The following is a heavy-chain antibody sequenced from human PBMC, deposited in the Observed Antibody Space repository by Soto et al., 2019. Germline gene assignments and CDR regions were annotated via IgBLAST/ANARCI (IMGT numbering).Heavy chain of an antibody. V-gene: IGHV3-15*01. CDR3: TTDLNGGFDY. CDR1: GFAFSNAW. D-gene: IGHD2-8*01. CDR2: IKSETDGETT. J-gene: IGHJ4*02. Sequence: EVQWVESGGGFVKPGGSLRVSCATSGFAFSNAWMSWVRQAPGKGLEWVGRIKSETDGETTDYVAPVKGRFTISRDDSKNTLYLQMNSLKIEDTAVYYCTTDLNGGFDYWGRGTLVTVSS.